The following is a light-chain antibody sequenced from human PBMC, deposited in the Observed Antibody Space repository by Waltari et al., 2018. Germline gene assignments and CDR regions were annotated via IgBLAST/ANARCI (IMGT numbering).Light chain of an antibody. Sequence: QSVLTQPPSASGTPGQRVAISCSGTTSNIGTNPVTWYQQPPGTAPKLLIYNTNQRPSEVPDRFAGSKSGNSASLAINGLQSEDEAEYYCAAWDDSLNGPWVFGGGTKLTVL. V-gene: IGLV1-44*01. CDR2: NTN. CDR3: AAWDDSLNGPWV. J-gene: IGLJ3*02. CDR1: TSNIGTNP.